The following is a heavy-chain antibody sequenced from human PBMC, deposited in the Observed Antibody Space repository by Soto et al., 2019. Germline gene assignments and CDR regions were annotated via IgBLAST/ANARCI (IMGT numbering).Heavy chain of an antibody. CDR2: IYYSGST. CDR1: GGSISSYY. D-gene: IGHD1-26*01. V-gene: IGHV4-59*01. Sequence: SETLSLTCTVSGGSISSYYWSWIRQPPGKGLEWIGYIYYSGSTNYNPSLKSRVTISVDTSKNQFSLKLSSVTAADTAVYYCASTVGATNYFDYWGQGTLVT. J-gene: IGHJ4*02. CDR3: ASTVGATNYFDY.